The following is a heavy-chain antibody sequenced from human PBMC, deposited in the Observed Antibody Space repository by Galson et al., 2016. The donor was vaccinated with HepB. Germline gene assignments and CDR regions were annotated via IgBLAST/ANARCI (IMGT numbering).Heavy chain of an antibody. CDR2: TYYRSKWYN. CDR1: GDSVSSNSAA. D-gene: IGHD6-13*01. J-gene: IGHJ6*03. CDR3: ARDETRYNSSLNYYYYYYMDV. Sequence: CAISGDSVSSNSAAWNWIRQSPSRGLEWLGRTYYRSKWYNDYAVSVKSRITIHPDTSKNQLSLQLNSVTPEDTAVSYCARDETRYNSSLNYYYYYYMDVWGKGTTVTVSS. V-gene: IGHV6-1*01.